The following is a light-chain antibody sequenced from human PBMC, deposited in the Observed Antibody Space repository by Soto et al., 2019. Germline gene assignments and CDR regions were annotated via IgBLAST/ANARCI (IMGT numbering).Light chain of an antibody. Sequence: EIVLTQSPGTLSLSPGERATLSCRASQSVDSSSLAWYQQKPGQPPRLLIYAASSRATGIPDRFSGSGSGTDFTLKISRVQAEDVGVYYCMQRIDFPFAFGPGTRVDIK. J-gene: IGKJ3*01. CDR2: AAS. CDR3: MQRIDFPFA. CDR1: QSVDSSS. V-gene: IGKV3D-20*02.